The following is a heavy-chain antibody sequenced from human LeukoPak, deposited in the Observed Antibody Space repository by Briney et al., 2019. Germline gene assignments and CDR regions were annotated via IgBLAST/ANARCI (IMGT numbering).Heavy chain of an antibody. CDR1: GFTFSSYG. Sequence: GGSLRLSCAASGFTFSSYGMHWVRRAPGKGLEWVAVIWYDGNNKYYADSVKGRFTISRDNSNNTLYLQMNSLRAEDTAVYYCAKGSGGYYSAFDYWGQGTLVTVSS. J-gene: IGHJ4*02. D-gene: IGHD3-22*01. CDR2: IWYDGNNK. V-gene: IGHV3-33*06. CDR3: AKGSGGYYSAFDY.